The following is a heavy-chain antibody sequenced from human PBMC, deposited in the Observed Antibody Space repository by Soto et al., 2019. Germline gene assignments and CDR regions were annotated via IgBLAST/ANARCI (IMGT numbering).Heavy chain of an antibody. CDR2: IYWDDDK. Sequence: SGPTLVNPTQTLTLTCTFSGFSLSTSGVGVGWIRQPPGKALEWLALIYWDDDKRYSPSLKSRLTITKDTSKNQVVLTMTNMDPVDTATYYCARIPRRYDALGSYFDYWGQGLLVTVSS. V-gene: IGHV2-5*02. D-gene: IGHD3-3*01. CDR3: ARIPRRYDALGSYFDY. J-gene: IGHJ4*02. CDR1: GFSLSTSGVG.